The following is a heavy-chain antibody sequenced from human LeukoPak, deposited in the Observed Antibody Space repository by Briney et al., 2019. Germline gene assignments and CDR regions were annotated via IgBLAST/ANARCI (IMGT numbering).Heavy chain of an antibody. V-gene: IGHV4-31*03. D-gene: IGHD3-22*01. CDR1: GGSISSGGYY. CDR3: ARGEKAYYDSSGYYGNYFDY. CDR2: IYYSGST. J-gene: IGHJ4*02. Sequence: SQTLSLTCPVSGGSISSGGYYWSWIRQHPGKGLEWIGYIYYSGSTYYNPSLKSRVTISVDTSKNQFSLKLSSVTAADTAVYYCARGEKAYYDSSGYYGNYFDYWGQGTLVTVSS.